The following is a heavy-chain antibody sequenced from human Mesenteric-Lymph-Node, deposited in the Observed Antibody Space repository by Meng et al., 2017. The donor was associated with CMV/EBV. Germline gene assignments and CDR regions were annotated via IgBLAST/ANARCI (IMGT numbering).Heavy chain of an antibody. CDR2: ISSSGSTM. CDR1: GLTVSAYY. V-gene: IGHV3-11*01. D-gene: IGHD7-27*01. Sequence: WAASGLTVSAYYMGWILQAPGRGLEWVSDISSSGSTMYYADSVEGRFTISRDNAKNSLYLQVNSLRAEDTAVYYCARRTGGYWYFDLWGRGTLVTVSS. J-gene: IGHJ2*01. CDR3: ARRTGGYWYFDL.